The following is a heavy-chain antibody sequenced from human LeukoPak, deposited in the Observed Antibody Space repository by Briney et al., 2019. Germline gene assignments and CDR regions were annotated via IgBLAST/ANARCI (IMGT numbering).Heavy chain of an antibody. Sequence: RASGTLSLTCTVSGDSIRSVDYYWSWIRQHPGKGLEWIGYIYYSGSTYYNPSLKSRVTISVDTSKNQFSLKLSSVTAADTAVYYCARGHDSSGFDYWGQGTLVTVSS. V-gene: IGHV4-31*03. J-gene: IGHJ4*02. D-gene: IGHD3-22*01. CDR2: IYYSGST. CDR1: GDSIRSVDYY. CDR3: ARGHDSSGFDY.